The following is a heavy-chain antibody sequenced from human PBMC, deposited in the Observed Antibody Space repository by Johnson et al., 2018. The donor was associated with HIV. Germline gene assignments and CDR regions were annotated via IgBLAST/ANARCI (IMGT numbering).Heavy chain of an antibody. CDR3: ASQVRGLRLGVDAFDI. CDR2: IYRGGST. Sequence: VQLVESGGALVQPGGSLRLSCAASGFTVSSNSMTWVRQAPGKGLEWVSLIYRGGSTYYADSVKGRFTISRDNSKNTLYLQMNSLRAEDTAVYYCASQVRGLRLGVDAFDIWGQGTLVTVSS. V-gene: IGHV3-66*04. J-gene: IGHJ3*02. D-gene: IGHD5-12*01. CDR1: GFTVSSNS.